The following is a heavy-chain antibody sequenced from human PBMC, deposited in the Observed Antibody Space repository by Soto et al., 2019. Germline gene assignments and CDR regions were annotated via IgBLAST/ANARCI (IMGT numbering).Heavy chain of an antibody. D-gene: IGHD3-22*01. J-gene: IGHJ4*02. Sequence: QSPTLSLTCAISGDSVSSNSAAWHWIRQSPSRGLEWLRRTYYRSKWYNDYAVSVKSRITINPDTSKNQFSLQLNSVTPEDTAVYYCARGTMIVVAKWDYWGQGTLVTVSS. CDR1: GDSVSSNSAA. CDR2: TYYRSKWYN. V-gene: IGHV6-1*01. CDR3: ARGTMIVVAKWDY.